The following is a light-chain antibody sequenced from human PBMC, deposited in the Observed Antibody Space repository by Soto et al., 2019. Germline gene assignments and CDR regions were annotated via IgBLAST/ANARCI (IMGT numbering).Light chain of an antibody. Sequence: DIQMTQSPSTLSASVGDRVTITCRASQSISSWLAWYQQKPGKAPKLLIYDASSLESGVPSRFSGSGSGTEFTLTISSLQPDDFATYYCQQSDNWPLLSFGGGTKVDIK. CDR3: QQSDNWPLLS. J-gene: IGKJ4*01. CDR2: DAS. V-gene: IGKV1-5*01. CDR1: QSISSW.